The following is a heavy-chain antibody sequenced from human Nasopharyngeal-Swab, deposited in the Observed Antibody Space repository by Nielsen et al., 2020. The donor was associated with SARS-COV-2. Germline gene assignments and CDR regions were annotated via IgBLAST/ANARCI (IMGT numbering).Heavy chain of an antibody. V-gene: IGHV4-34*01. D-gene: IGHD7-27*01. J-gene: IGHJ6*02. CDR3: ARDLGDWGFNYYYGMDV. Sequence: SQTLSLTCAVYGGSFSGYYWSWIRQPPGKGLEWIGEINHSGSTNYNPSLKSRVTMSVDTSKNQFSLKLSSVTAADTAVYYCARDLGDWGFNYYYGMDVWGQGTTVTVSS. CDR2: INHSGST. CDR1: GGSFSGYY.